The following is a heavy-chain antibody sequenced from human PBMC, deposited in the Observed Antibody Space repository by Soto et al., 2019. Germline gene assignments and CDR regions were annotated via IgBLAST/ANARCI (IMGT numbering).Heavy chain of an antibody. J-gene: IGHJ3*02. CDR2: VYYSGGT. CDR1: GLSVTSDSY. D-gene: IGHD3-3*01. CDR3: ARHGVFTIFGLDAFDI. V-gene: IGHV4-61*01. Sequence: PSETLSLTCTVSGLSVTSDSYWSWIRQAPGKGLEWMGYVYYSGGTNYNPSLKSRVTISVDTSKNQFSLKLSSVTAADTAVYYCARHGVFTIFGLDAFDIWGQGTMVTVSS.